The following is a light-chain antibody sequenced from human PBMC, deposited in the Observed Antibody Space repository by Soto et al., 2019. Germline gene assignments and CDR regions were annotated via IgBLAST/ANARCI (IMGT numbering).Light chain of an antibody. Sequence: SYVVTQPPSVSVAPGQTARITCGGTNIGSKNLYWYQQKPGQAPVLVVYDDSDRPSGIPERFSGSNSGNTATLTISRVEAGDEADYYCQVWDTTSDHRVFGGGTKLTVL. V-gene: IGLV3-21*02. CDR3: QVWDTTSDHRV. CDR1: NIGSKN. J-gene: IGLJ3*02. CDR2: DDS.